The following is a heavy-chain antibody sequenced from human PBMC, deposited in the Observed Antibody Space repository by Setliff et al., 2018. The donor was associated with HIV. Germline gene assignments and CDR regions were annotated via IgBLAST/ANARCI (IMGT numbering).Heavy chain of an antibody. Sequence: ASVKVSCKASGYAFTSQFMHWVRQAPGQGLEWMGIISPSGDRTTYAQRFRGRVTKNSLYLQMDSLRAEDTTVYYCARKLQPGYGMDVWGQGTTVTVSS. CDR1: GYAFTSQF. CDR3: ARKLQPGYGMDV. J-gene: IGHJ6*02. V-gene: IGHV1-46*01. CDR2: ISPSGDRT. D-gene: IGHD5-18*01.